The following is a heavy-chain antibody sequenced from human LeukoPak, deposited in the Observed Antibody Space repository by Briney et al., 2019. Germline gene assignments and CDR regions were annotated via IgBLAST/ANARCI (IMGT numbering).Heavy chain of an antibody. CDR1: GGTFSSYA. J-gene: IGHJ5*02. CDR3: ARGRGLGGDYWFDP. CDR2: IIPIFGTA. D-gene: IGHD2-21*01. V-gene: IGHV1-69*05. Sequence: EASAKVSCKASGGTFSSYAISWVRQAPGQGLEWMGGIIPIFGTANYAQKFQGRVTITTDESTSTAYMELSSLRSEDTAVYYCARGRGLGGDYWFDPWGQGTLVTVSS.